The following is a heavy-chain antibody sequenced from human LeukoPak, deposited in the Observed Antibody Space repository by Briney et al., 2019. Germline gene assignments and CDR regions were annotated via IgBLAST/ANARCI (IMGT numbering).Heavy chain of an antibody. CDR2: INPSGDGI. D-gene: IGHD2-15*01. CDR1: GYTFSSYY. J-gene: IGHJ4*02. Sequence: ASVKVSCKAAGYTFSSYYMHWVRQAPGQGPEWMGIINPSGDGISYAQKFQGRVTMTRDTSTSTVYMELSSLRSEDTAVYYCARADSQQSFDYWGQGTLVTVSS. V-gene: IGHV1-46*01. CDR3: ARADSQQSFDY.